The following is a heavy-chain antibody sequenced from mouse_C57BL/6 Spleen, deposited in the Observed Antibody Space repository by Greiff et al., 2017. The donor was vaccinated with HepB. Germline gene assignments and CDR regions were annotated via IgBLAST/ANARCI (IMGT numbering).Heavy chain of an antibody. CDR3: ARWKLPYYAMDY. CDR1: GYTFTSYW. J-gene: IGHJ4*01. V-gene: IGHV1-55*01. CDR2: IYPGSGST. Sequence: QVQLQQSGAELVKPGASVKMSCKASGYTFTSYWITWVKQRPGQGLEWIGDIYPGSGSTNYNEKFKSKATLTVDTSSSTAYMQLSSLTSEDSAVYYCARWKLPYYAMDYWGQGTSVTVSS.